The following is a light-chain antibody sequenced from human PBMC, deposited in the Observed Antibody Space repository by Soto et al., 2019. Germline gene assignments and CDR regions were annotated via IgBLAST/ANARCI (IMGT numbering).Light chain of an antibody. V-gene: IGKV3-20*01. J-gene: IGKJ3*01. CDR2: GAS. CDR1: QSVSSSY. Sequence: EIESTQSPGTLSLSPGERATLSCRASQSVSSSYLAWYQQKPGQAPRLLIYGASSRATDIPDRFSGSGSGIDFTLTICRLEPEDFAVYYCQQYGSSPKTFGPGTKVD. CDR3: QQYGSSPKT.